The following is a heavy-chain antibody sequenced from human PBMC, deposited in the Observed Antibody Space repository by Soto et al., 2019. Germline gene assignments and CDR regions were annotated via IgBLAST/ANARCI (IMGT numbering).Heavy chain of an antibody. CDR2: IYYSGST. J-gene: IGHJ4*02. CDR1: GGSISSGGYY. Sequence: QVQLQESGPGLVKPSQTLSLTCTVSGGSISSGGYYWSWIRQHPGKGLEWIWYIYYSGSTYYNPSLKIRVTITVDTSKNQCSLKLSSVTAAAKAVYYCARDSVVSSGFYYFDYWGQGTLVTVSS. CDR3: ARDSVVSSGFYYFDY. D-gene: IGHD3-22*01. V-gene: IGHV4-31*03.